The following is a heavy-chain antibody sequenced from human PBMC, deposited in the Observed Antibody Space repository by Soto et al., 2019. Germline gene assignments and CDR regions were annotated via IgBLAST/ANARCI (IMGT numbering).Heavy chain of an antibody. CDR1: GVTFSIYA. D-gene: IGHD2-21*01. J-gene: IGHJ4*02. CDR2: SSVTGYST. CDR3: VRDRDSAYFFHY. V-gene: IGHV3-23*01. Sequence: GGSLRVSSDVSGVTFSIYAMRWVRQAPGKGLEWLAGSSVTGYSTFYADFVEGRITISRDNSKNTLALHMSSLRADDTATYSCVRDRDSAYFFHYWGPATRVTVSS.